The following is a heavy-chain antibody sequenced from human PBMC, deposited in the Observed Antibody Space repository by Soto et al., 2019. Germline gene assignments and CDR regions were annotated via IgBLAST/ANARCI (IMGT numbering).Heavy chain of an antibody. J-gene: IGHJ3*02. D-gene: IGHD2-15*01. Sequence: GASVKVSCKASGYTFTSYDINWGRQAPGQGLEWMGWMNPNSGNTGYAQKFQGRVTMTRNTSISTAYMELSSLRSEDTAVYYCAGKRRVVAAMIVSAFDIWGQGTMVTVSS. CDR2: MNPNSGNT. CDR3: AGKRRVVAAMIVSAFDI. V-gene: IGHV1-8*01. CDR1: GYTFTSYD.